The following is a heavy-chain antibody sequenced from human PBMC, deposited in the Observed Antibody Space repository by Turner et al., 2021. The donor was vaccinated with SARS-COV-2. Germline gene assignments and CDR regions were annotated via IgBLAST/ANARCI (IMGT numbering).Heavy chain of an antibody. V-gene: IGHV4-34*01. CDR3: ARGDDPRKSGVV. J-gene: IGHJ4*02. CDR2: VHPYGTT. Sequence: QVQLTPWGAGTFKPLGTLFPICAVNGGSLSGYYWTWIRQPPGKGLEWIGEVHPYGTTYYNPSLKSRVSMSVDTSKNQFSLKLNSVTAADTAFYYCARGDDPRKSGVVWGQGTLVTVSS. CDR1: GGSLSGYY. D-gene: IGHD3-3*01.